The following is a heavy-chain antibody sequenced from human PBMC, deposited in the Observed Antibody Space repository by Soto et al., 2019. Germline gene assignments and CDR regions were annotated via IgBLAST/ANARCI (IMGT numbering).Heavy chain of an antibody. CDR1: GFTFSSYA. V-gene: IGHV3-23*01. D-gene: IGHD3-3*01. Sequence: EVQLLESGGGLVQPGGSLRLSCAASGFTFSSYAMSWVRQAPGKGLEWVSAISGSGGSTYYADSVKGRFTISRDNSKKTLYLQMNSLRAEDTAVYYCARGDFWSGYIDWGQGTLVTVSS. CDR3: ARGDFWSGYID. CDR2: ISGSGGST. J-gene: IGHJ4*02.